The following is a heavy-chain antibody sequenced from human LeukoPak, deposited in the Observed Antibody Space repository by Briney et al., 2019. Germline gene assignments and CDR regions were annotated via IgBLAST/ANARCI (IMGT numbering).Heavy chain of an antibody. V-gene: IGHV1-18*01. D-gene: IGHD6-25*01. CDR2: ISAYNGNT. CDR3: ASGIAAWYFQH. Sequence: ASVKVSCKASGYTFTSYGISWVRQAPGQGLEWMGWISAYNGNTNYAQKFQGRVTMTRDTSTSTVYMELSSLRSEDTAVYYCASGIAAWYFQHWGQGTLVTVSS. CDR1: GYTFTSYG. J-gene: IGHJ1*01.